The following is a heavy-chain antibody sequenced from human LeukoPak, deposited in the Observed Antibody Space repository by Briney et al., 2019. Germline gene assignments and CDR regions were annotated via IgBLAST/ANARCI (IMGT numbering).Heavy chain of an antibody. CDR3: ARAHVLLWFGEFKQFDY. Sequence: PSETLSLTCTVSGYSITSGYYWGWIRQPPGKGLEWIGSIYHSGSTNYNPSLKSRVTISVDTSKNQFSLKLSSVTAADTAVYYCARAHVLLWFGEFKQFDYWGQGTLVTVSS. J-gene: IGHJ4*02. V-gene: IGHV4-38-2*02. CDR1: GYSITSGYY. D-gene: IGHD3-10*01. CDR2: IYHSGST.